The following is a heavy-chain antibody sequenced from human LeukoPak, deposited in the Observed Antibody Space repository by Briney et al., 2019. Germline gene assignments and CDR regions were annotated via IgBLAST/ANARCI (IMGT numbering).Heavy chain of an antibody. D-gene: IGHD6-19*01. J-gene: IGHJ4*02. CDR2: IYTSGST. CDR1: GGSISSYY. Sequence: PSETLSLTCTVSGGSISSYYWSWIRQPAGKGLEWIGRIYTSGSTNYNPSLKSRVTISVDTSKNQFSLQLNSVTPEDTAVYYCARDPGWLDFDYWGQGTLVTVSS. CDR3: ARDPGWLDFDY. V-gene: IGHV4-4*07.